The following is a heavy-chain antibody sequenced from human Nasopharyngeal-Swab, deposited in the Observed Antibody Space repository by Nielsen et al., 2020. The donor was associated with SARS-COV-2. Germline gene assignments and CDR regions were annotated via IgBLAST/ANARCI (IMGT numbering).Heavy chain of an antibody. Sequence: GGSLRLSCKGSGYSFTSYWIGWVRQMPGKCLEWMWIIYPGDSDTRYSPSFQGQVTISADKSISTAYLQWSSLKASDTAMYYCARHLGWEGATRIDYWGQGTLVTVSS. D-gene: IGHD1-26*01. CDR2: IYPGDSDT. J-gene: IGHJ4*02. CDR3: ARHLGWEGATRIDY. V-gene: IGHV5-51*01. CDR1: GYSFTSYW.